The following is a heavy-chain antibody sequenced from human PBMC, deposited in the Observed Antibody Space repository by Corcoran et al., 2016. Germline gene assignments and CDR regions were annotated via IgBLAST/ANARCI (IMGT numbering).Heavy chain of an antibody. CDR1: GFSLSNARMG. CDR2: ILSNAEK. CDR3: VRARWLPNWGPFYS. J-gene: IGHJ3*02. V-gene: IGHV2-26*01. Sequence: QVTLKESGPVLVKPTETLTLTCTVSGFSLSNARMGVSWIRQPPGKALEWLAHILSNAEKSYSTSLKSRLTISKDTSKSHVVLTMTNMDPVDTATYYCVRARWLPNWGPFYSWGQGTMVTVSS. D-gene: IGHD5-12*01.